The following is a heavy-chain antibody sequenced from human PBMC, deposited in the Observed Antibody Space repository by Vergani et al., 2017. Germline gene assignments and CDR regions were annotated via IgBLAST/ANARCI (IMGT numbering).Heavy chain of an antibody. D-gene: IGHD2-21*01. CDR1: GASMNTYY. CDR2: IYDSGDT. V-gene: IGHV4-59*01. CDR3: ARGALWWLRQIDS. Sequence: QVQLQESGPGLVKPSETLSLTCSVSGASMNTYYWTWIRQPPGKGLEWIGYIYDSGDTKYNPSLKSRVTMSLDTFKNQFSLNLYSVTAADTSVYYCARGALWWLRQIDSWGQGTLVTVSS. J-gene: IGHJ4*02.